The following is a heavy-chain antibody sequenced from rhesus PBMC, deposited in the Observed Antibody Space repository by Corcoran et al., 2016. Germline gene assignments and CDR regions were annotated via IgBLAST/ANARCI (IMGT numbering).Heavy chain of an antibody. CDR1: GGSISSGYNY. D-gene: IGHD2-27*01. CDR3: AREIVVIITAPRYYFDY. V-gene: IGHV4-122*02. Sequence: QVQLQESGPGLVKPSETLSLTCAVSGGSISSGYNYCSWIRQPPGKGLEWIGYITYSGSTTYNPSPRGPVTISRDTSKNQFSLKCRSVTAADTAVYYCAREIVVIITAPRYYFDYWGQGVLVTVSS. J-gene: IGHJ4*01. CDR2: ITYSGST.